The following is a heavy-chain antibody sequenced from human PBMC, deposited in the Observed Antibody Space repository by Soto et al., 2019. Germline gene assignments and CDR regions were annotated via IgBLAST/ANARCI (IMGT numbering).Heavy chain of an antibody. CDR2: ISHSGGNT. CDR3: ATFIFCSSTSCYGREGGY. CDR1: GFTFSSYG. V-gene: IGHV3-23*01. D-gene: IGHD2-2*01. Sequence: EVQLLESGGGLVQPGGSLRLSCAASGFTFSSYGMSWVRQAPGKGLEWVSAISHSGGNTYYAESVKGRFAISRDNSKNTLYLQMNSLRAEDTAVYYCATFIFCSSTSCYGREGGYWGQVTLVTVSS. J-gene: IGHJ4*02.